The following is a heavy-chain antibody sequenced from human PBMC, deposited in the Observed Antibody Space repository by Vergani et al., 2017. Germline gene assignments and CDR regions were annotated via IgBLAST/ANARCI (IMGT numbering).Heavy chain of an antibody. D-gene: IGHD3-3*01. V-gene: IGHV3-21*01. Sequence: EVQLVESGGGLVKPGGSLRLSCAASGFTFSSYSMNWVRQAPGTGLEWVSFISSSSSYIYYQDSVKGRFTISRDNAKNSLYLQMNSLRAECTALYYWARDLGGGYDFWSGYLDNWFDPRGQGSLVTVSS. J-gene: IGHJ5*02. CDR1: GFTFSSYS. CDR2: ISSSSSYI. CDR3: ARDLGGGYDFWSGYLDNWFDP.